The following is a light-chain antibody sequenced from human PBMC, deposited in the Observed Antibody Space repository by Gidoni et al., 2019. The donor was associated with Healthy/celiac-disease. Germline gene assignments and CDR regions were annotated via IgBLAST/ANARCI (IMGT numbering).Light chain of an antibody. CDR1: QDISNY. CDR2: GAS. Sequence: DIQMTQSPSSLSASVGDRVTITCQASQDISNYLNWYQVKPGKAPKLLIYGASNLETGVPSRFSGSGSGTDFTFTISSLQPEDIATYYCQQYDNLPITFGQGTRLEIK. CDR3: QQYDNLPIT. V-gene: IGKV1-33*01. J-gene: IGKJ5*01.